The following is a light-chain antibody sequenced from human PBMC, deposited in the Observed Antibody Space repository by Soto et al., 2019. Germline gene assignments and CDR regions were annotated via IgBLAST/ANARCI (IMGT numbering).Light chain of an antibody. Sequence: EIVLTQSPGTLSLSPGERATLSCRASQSVSSYLAWYQQKPGQAPRLLIYAASNRATGIPARFSGGGSRTDFTLTISSLEPEDFAVYFCQQLSNWPPFTFGPGTKVDIK. J-gene: IGKJ3*01. V-gene: IGKV3-11*01. CDR1: QSVSSY. CDR2: AAS. CDR3: QQLSNWPPFT.